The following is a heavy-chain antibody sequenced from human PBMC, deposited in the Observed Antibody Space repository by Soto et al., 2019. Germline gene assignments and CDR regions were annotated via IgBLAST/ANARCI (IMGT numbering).Heavy chain of an antibody. Sequence: PSETLSLTCPVSGGSVSSGSYYWSGIRQPPGKGLEWIGYIYYSGSTNYNPSLKSRVTISVDTSKNQFSLKLSSVTAADTAVYYCARGGTITMIVVDNTAEAFDIWGQGTMVNVSS. CDR2: IYYSGST. CDR3: ARGGTITMIVVDNTAEAFDI. V-gene: IGHV4-61*01. J-gene: IGHJ3*02. CDR1: GGSVSSGSYY. D-gene: IGHD3-22*01.